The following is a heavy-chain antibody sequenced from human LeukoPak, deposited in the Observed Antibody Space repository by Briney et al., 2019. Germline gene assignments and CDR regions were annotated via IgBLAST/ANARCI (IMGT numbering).Heavy chain of an antibody. D-gene: IGHD3-3*01. CDR2: ISHSGGT. Sequence: SETLSLTCAVHGGCFSDYSWSWIRQPPGKGLEGMGVISHSGGTNYNPSLKSRVTMSVDTSNNQFSLKLKSVTAADTAVYYCARDGIAVFGVITGNYYYMDVWGNGTTVTVSS. J-gene: IGHJ6*03. CDR1: GGCFSDYS. CDR3: ARDGIAVFGVITGNYYYMDV. V-gene: IGHV4-34*01.